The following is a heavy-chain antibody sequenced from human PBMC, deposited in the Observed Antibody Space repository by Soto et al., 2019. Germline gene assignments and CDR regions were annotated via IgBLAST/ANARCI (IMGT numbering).Heavy chain of an antibody. Sequence: EASVEVSCKASGYAFTSYYMHWVLQAPGQGLEWMGIINPSGGSTSYAQKFQGRVTMTRDTSTSTVYMELSSLRSEDTAVYYCARDLRYYYDSSGYSFDYWGQGTLVTVSS. J-gene: IGHJ4*02. D-gene: IGHD3-22*01. CDR2: INPSGGST. V-gene: IGHV1-46*01. CDR3: ARDLRYYYDSSGYSFDY. CDR1: GYAFTSYY.